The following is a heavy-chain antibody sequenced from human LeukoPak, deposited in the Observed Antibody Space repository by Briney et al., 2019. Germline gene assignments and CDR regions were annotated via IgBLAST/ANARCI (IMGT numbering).Heavy chain of an antibody. J-gene: IGHJ4*02. CDR2: IKSKTDGGTT. D-gene: IGHD1-26*01. V-gene: IGHV3-15*01. CDR3: TTDLRWESQPPDY. Sequence: PGGSLRLSCAVSGFTLTYAWMNWVRQAPGKGLEWVGRIKSKTDGGTTDYAAPVKGRFTISRDDSKTTLYLQMNSLKTEDTAVYYCTTDLRWESQPPDYWGQGTLVTVSS. CDR1: GFTLTYAW.